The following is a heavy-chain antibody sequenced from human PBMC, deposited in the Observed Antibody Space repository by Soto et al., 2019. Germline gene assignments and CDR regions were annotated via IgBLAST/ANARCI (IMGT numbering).Heavy chain of an antibody. CDR2: INPNSGGT. V-gene: IGHV1-2*02. J-gene: IGHJ4*02. Sequence: ASVKVSCKASGYTFTGYYMHWVRQAPGQGLEWMGWINPNSGGTNYAQKFQGRVTMTRDTSISTAYMELSRLRSDDTAVYYCARLYDYDSSASGYWGQGTLVTVSS. CDR3: ARLYDYDSSASGY. CDR1: GYTFTGYY. D-gene: IGHD3-22*01.